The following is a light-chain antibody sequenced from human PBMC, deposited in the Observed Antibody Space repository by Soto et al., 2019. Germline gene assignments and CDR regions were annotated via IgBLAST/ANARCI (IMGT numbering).Light chain of an antibody. V-gene: IGKV3-15*01. J-gene: IGKJ1*01. CDR1: QSVSSN. Sequence: ERVMTQSPATLSVSPGERATLSCRASQSVSSNLAWYQQKPGQAPRLLIYGASTRATGIPARFGGSGSGTEFTLTISSLQSEDFAVYYCQQYNNWPRTFGQGTKVEIK. CDR3: QQYNNWPRT. CDR2: GAS.